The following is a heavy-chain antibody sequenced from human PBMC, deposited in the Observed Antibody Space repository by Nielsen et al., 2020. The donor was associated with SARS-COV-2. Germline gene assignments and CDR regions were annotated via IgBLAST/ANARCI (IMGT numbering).Heavy chain of an antibody. CDR2: IYSSGST. CDR3: ANDYFGNY. CDR1: GFTFSSYA. Sequence: GESLKISCAASGFTFSSYAVHWVRQAPGKGLEWVAVIYSSGSTYYADSVKGRFTISRDSSKNTLYLQMNSLRAEDTAVYYCANDYFGNYWGQGTLVTVSS. V-gene: IGHV3-NL1*01. D-gene: IGHD3-10*01. J-gene: IGHJ4*02.